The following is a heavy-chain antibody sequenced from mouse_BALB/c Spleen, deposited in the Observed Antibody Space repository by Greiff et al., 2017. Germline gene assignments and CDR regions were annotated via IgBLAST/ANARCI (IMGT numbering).Heavy chain of an antibody. D-gene: IGHD1-1*01. Sequence: EVKLMESGGGLVKPGGSLKLSCAASGFTFSSYAMSWVRQTPEKRLEWVASISSGGSTYYPDSVKGRFTISRDNARNILYLQMSSLRSEDTAMYYCARRTTFDYWGQGTTLTVSS. CDR3: ARRTTFDY. J-gene: IGHJ2*01. CDR1: GFTFSSYA. V-gene: IGHV5-6-5*01. CDR2: ISSGGST.